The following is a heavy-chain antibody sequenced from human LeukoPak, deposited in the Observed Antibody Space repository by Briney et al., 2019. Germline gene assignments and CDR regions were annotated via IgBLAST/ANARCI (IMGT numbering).Heavy chain of an antibody. CDR2: VYNSGDT. Sequence: SETLSLTCTVSGGSTSSDYWSWIRQSPGNGLEWVGYVYNSGDTGKNPSLKSRVTILLDTSKNQCSLKLTSVSAADTAVYYCARWAGAPGGWVDPWGQGTLVTVSS. J-gene: IGHJ5*02. V-gene: IGHV4-59*01. CDR1: GGSTSSDY. D-gene: IGHD1-26*01. CDR3: ARWAGAPGGWVDP.